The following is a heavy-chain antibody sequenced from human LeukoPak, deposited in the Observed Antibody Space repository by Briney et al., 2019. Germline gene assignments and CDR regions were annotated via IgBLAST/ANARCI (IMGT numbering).Heavy chain of an antibody. D-gene: IGHD1-26*01. CDR2: INHSGST. CDR1: GGSFSGYY. J-gene: IGHJ4*02. CDR3: ARAESYPYYFDY. Sequence: PSETLSLTCAVYGGSFSGYYWSWIRQPPGKGLEWIGEINHSGSTNYNPSLKSRVTISVDTSKNQFSLKLSSVTAADTAVYYCARAESYPYYFDYWGQGTLVTVSS. V-gene: IGHV4-34*01.